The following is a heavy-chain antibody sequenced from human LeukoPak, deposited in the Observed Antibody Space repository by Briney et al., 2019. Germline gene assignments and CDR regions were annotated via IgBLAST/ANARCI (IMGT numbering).Heavy chain of an antibody. J-gene: IGHJ4*02. Sequence: GGSLRLSCAASGFPFSSYWMHWVRQAPGKGLVWVSRINIDGSNTNYADSVKGRFTISRDNSKNTLYLQINSLRAEDTAIYYCAQSSSGWSGFDYWGQGTLVTVSS. D-gene: IGHD6-19*01. CDR2: INIDGSNT. CDR3: AQSSSGWSGFDY. V-gene: IGHV3-74*01. CDR1: GFPFSSYW.